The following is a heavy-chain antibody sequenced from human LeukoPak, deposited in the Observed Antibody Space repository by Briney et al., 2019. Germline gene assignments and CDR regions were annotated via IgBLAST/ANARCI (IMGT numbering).Heavy chain of an antibody. CDR1: GGSISSYY. D-gene: IGHD3-9*01. V-gene: IGHV4-4*07. Sequence: SETLSPTCTVSGGSISSYYWSWIRQPAGKGLEWIGRIYTSGSTNYNPSLKSRVTMSVDTSRNQFSLKLSSVTAADTAVYYCAREHTHYDILTGYPVGYMDVWGKGTTVTISS. J-gene: IGHJ6*03. CDR2: IYTSGST. CDR3: AREHTHYDILTGYPVGYMDV.